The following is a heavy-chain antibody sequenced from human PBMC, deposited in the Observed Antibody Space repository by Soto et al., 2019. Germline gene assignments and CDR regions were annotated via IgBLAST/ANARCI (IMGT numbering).Heavy chain of an antibody. J-gene: IGHJ6*02. CDR2: ISGSGGST. CDR3: ARGLTGAQWLRYYYYYGMDV. Sequence: GGSLRLSCAASGFTFSSYAMSWVRQAPGKGLEWVSAISGSGGSTYYADSVKGRFTISRDNSKNTLYLQMNSLRAEDTAVYYCARGLTGAQWLRYYYYYGMDVWGQGTTVTVSS. CDR1: GFTFSSYA. V-gene: IGHV3-23*01. D-gene: IGHD5-12*01.